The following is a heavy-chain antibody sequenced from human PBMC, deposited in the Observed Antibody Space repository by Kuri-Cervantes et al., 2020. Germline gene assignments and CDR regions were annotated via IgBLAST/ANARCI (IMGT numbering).Heavy chain of an antibody. CDR3: ARGVVTMSKFGSSFDP. Sequence: SQTLSLTCAVYGGSLSGYYWSWIRQPPGKGLEWIGEINHSGSTNYNPSLKSRVTISVDTSKNQFSLKLSSVTAADTAVYYCARGVVTMSKFGSSFDPWGQGTLVTVSS. CDR2: INHSGST. V-gene: IGHV4-34*01. J-gene: IGHJ5*02. CDR1: GGSLSGYY. D-gene: IGHD3-10*02.